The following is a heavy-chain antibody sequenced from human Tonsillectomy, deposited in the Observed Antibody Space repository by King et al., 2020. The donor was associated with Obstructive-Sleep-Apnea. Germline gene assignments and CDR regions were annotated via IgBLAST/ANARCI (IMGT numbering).Heavy chain of an antibody. D-gene: IGHD3-9*01. CDR1: GGTVTTDT. CDR2: IIPMSGTA. J-gene: IGHJ6*02. V-gene: IGHV1-69*06. Sequence: QLVQSGAEVKKPGSSVTLSCQASGGTVTTDTISWVRQAPGQGLEWMGGIIPMSGTAHYAQKCQGRVTITADTSTNIVFMELKSLRSEDTAVYYCARDLTGMDVWGQGTSVAVSS. CDR3: ARDLTGMDV.